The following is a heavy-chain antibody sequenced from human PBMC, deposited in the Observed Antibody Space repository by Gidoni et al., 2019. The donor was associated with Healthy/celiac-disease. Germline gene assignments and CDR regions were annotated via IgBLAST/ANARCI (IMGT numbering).Heavy chain of an antibody. CDR1: GFTFDDYA. CDR3: AKDIGGVIVLLQGGGFDY. CDR2: ISGNSGRI. J-gene: IGHJ4*02. V-gene: IGHV3-9*01. D-gene: IGHD3-10*01. Sequence: EVQLVESGGGLVQPGRSLRLSCAASGFTFDDYAMHWGRQGPGKGRVWVSGISGNSGRIGYADSVKGRFTLSRDNAKNSLYLQRNSLRAEDTALYYCAKDIGGVIVLLQGGGFDYWGQGTLVTVSS.